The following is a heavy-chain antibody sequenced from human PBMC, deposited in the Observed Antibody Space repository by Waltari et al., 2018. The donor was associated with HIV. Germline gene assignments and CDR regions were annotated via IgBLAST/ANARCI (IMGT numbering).Heavy chain of an antibody. Sequence: QVQLQQWGAGLLKPSETLSPTCAVYGGSFSGYYWSWIRQPPGKGLEWMGELKHSGSTNYNPSLKSRVTISVDTSKNQFSLKLSSVTAADTAVYYCARGPPRHYYDSSGCRYFDLWGRGTLVTVSS. CDR3: ARGPPRHYYDSSGCRYFDL. CDR2: LKHSGST. V-gene: IGHV4-34*01. CDR1: GGSFSGYY. D-gene: IGHD3-22*01. J-gene: IGHJ2*01.